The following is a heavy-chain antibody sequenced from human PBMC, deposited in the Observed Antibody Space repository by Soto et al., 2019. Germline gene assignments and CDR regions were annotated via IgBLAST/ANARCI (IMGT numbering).Heavy chain of an antibody. CDR3: ARNGDSRDYRGGFDP. CDR1: GFTVSSNY. CDR2: IYSGGTT. Sequence: EVQLVESGGGLVQHGGSLRLSCAASGFTVSSNYMSWVRQAPGKGLEWVSVIYSGGTTYYADSVKGRFTIYRDNSKNTLYLQMNSLSAEDTAVYHCARNGDSRDYRGGFDPWCQGTLVSVSS. V-gene: IGHV3-66*01. D-gene: IGHD3-22*01. J-gene: IGHJ5*02.